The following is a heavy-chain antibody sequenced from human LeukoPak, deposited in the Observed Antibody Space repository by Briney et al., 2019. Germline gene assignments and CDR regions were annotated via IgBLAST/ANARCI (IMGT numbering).Heavy chain of an antibody. J-gene: IGHJ4*02. V-gene: IGHV4-34*01. CDR1: VGSFSGYY. CDR2: INHSGST. Sequence: SETLSLTCAVYVGSFSGYYWSWIRQPPGKGLEWIGEINHSGSTNYNSSLKSRVTISVDTSKNQFSLKLSSVTAADTAVYYCARRAPPYYYDSSGYYLWGQGTLVTVSS. D-gene: IGHD3-22*01. CDR3: ARRAPPYYYDSSGYYL.